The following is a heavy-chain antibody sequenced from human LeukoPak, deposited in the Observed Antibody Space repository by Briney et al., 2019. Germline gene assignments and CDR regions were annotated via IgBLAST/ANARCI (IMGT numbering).Heavy chain of an antibody. V-gene: IGHV3-11*01. CDR1: GFTFSDYY. J-gene: IGHJ6*02. CDR3: AIGGLDV. Sequence: GRSLRLSCAASGFTFSDYYMNWIRQAPGKGLEWISYISGSFTAIYYAHSVKGGFTISRDNAKNSLYLQMNSLRAEDTAVCYCAIGGLDVWGQGTTVTVSS. CDR2: ISGSFTAI.